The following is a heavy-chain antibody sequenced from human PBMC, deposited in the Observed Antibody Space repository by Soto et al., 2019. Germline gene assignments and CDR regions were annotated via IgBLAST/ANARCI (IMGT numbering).Heavy chain of an antibody. Sequence: ASVTVSCKASGYTFTTYEMHWMREAPGQGLEWMGIIKPSGGSTSYAPTFQGRITMTTDTSTSTVYMELSSLRSEDTAVYYCARDFADDTSAPDACNIWGQGTMVTVSS. J-gene: IGHJ3*02. CDR2: IKPSGGST. V-gene: IGHV1-46*01. D-gene: IGHD3-22*01. CDR3: ARDFADDTSAPDACNI. CDR1: GYTFTTYE.